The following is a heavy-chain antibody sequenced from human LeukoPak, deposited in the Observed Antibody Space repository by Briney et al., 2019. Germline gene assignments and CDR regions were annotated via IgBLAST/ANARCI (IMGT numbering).Heavy chain of an antibody. J-gene: IGHJ3*02. CDR3: ARSEYSYGSHAFDI. CDR2: IHYSGRT. CDR1: GGSISSYY. D-gene: IGHD5-18*01. Sequence: PSETLSLTCRVSGGSISSYYWSWIRQSPGKGLEWIGYIHYSGRTSYKPSLRSRLTISVDTSKNQFSLKVSSVTAADTAVYYCARSEYSYGSHAFDIWGQGTMVTVSS. V-gene: IGHV4-59*01.